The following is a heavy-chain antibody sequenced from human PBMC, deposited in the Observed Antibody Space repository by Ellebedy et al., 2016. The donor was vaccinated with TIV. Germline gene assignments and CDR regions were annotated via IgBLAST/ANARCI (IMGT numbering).Heavy chain of an antibody. CDR3: ARRKREGDYNYFGFDH. Sequence: GESLKISCAASGFTFSRYWMSWVRQAPGKGLVWVSGINGDGTTTTYADSVKGRFTISRDNAKNTLYLQMNSLRVEDTAVYFCARRKREGDYNYFGFDHWGQGTLVTVSS. CDR1: GFTFSRYW. CDR2: INGDGTTT. V-gene: IGHV3-74*03. D-gene: IGHD5-24*01. J-gene: IGHJ4*02.